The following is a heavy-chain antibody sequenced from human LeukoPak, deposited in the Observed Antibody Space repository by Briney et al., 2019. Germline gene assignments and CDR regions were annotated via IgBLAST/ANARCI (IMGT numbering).Heavy chain of an antibody. Sequence: SETLSLTCTVSGGSISSSSYYWGWIRQPPGKGLEWIGSIYYSGSTYYNPSLKSRVTISVDTSKNQFSLKLSSVTAADTAVYYCARVGGDCSSTSCYTVYYMDVWGKGTTVTVSS. CDR2: IYYSGST. CDR1: GGSISSSSYY. CDR3: ARVGGDCSSTSCYTVYYMDV. V-gene: IGHV4-39*01. D-gene: IGHD2-2*02. J-gene: IGHJ6*03.